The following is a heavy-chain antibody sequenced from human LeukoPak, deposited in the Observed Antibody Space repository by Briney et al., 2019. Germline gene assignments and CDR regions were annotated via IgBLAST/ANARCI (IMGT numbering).Heavy chain of an antibody. V-gene: IGHV1-24*01. J-gene: IGHJ4*02. CDR2: FDPEDGET. CDR3: ATEIVGATTFDY. D-gene: IGHD1-26*01. Sequence: ASVKVSCKVSGYTLTELSMHWVRQAPGKGLEWMGGFDPEDGETIYAQKFQGRVTVTEDTSTDTAYMELSSLRSEDTAVYYCATEIVGATTFDYWGQGTLVTVSS. CDR1: GYTLTELS.